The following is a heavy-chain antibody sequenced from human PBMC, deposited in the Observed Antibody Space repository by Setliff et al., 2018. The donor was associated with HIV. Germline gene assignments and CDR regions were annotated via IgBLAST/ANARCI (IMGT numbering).Heavy chain of an antibody. CDR2: ISPSSTII. V-gene: IGHV3-48*01. J-gene: IGHJ4*02. D-gene: IGHD2-15*01. Sequence: GSLRLSCGASGFSFSSYSMNWVRQAPGKGLEWVSYISPSSTIIYYPDSVKGRFTTSRDNARNSLYLEMNSLRADDTAVYYCARDFCGSSCSSGYGYFDHWGQGIRVTVSS. CDR1: GFSFSSYS. CDR3: ARDFCGSSCSSGYGYFDH.